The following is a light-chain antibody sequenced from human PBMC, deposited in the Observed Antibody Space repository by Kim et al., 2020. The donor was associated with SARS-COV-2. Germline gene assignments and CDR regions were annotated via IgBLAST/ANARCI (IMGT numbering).Light chain of an antibody. CDR2: AAS. V-gene: IGKV1-27*01. CDR3: QKYNSAPQT. Sequence: DIQMTQSPSSLSASVGDRVTITCRASQGISTYLAWYQQKPGKVPKLLIYAASTLQSGVPSRFSGSGSGTDFTLTISSLQPEDVATCYCQKYNSAPQTFGQGTKVDIK. J-gene: IGKJ1*01. CDR1: QGISTY.